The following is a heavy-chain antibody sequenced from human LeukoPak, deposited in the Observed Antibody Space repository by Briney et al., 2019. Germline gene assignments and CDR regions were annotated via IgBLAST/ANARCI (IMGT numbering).Heavy chain of an antibody. CDR2: ISGSGGST. V-gene: IGHV3-23*01. J-gene: IGHJ5*02. Sequence: PGGSLRLSCAASGFTISSYAMSWVRQAPGKGLEWVSAISGSGGSTYYADSVKGRFTISRDNSKNTLYLQMNSLRAEDTAVYYCAKDTGYSSGWYLNWFDPWGQGTLVTVSS. CDR1: GFTISSYA. D-gene: IGHD6-19*01. CDR3: AKDTGYSSGWYLNWFDP.